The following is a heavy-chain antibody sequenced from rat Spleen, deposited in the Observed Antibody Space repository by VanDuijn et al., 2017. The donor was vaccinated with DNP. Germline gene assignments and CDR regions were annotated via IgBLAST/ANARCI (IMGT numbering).Heavy chain of an antibody. CDR2: ISTSGSRT. V-gene: IGHV5-27*01. D-gene: IGHD1-11*01. CDR1: GFPFSDYY. J-gene: IGHJ4*01. CDR3: TTFEGRDA. Sequence: EVQLVESGGGLVQPGKSLKLSCAASGFPFSDYYMAWVRQAPEKGLEWVATISTSGSRTYYRNSVKGRFTISRDNAKSTLYLEMDSLRSEDTATYYCTTFEGRDAWGQGTSVTVSS.